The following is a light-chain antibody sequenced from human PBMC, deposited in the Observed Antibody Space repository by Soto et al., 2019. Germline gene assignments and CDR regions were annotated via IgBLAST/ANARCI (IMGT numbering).Light chain of an antibody. CDR2: GNG. V-gene: IGLV1-40*01. CDR1: SSNIGAGHD. CDR3: CSYAGSHTHV. Sequence: QSVLTQPPSVSGAPGQRVTISCTGSSSNIGAGHDAHWYQQLPGTAPKLLIYGNGNRPSGVPERFSGSKSGTSASLAITGLQAEDEADYYCCSYAGSHTHVFGTGTKVTVL. J-gene: IGLJ1*01.